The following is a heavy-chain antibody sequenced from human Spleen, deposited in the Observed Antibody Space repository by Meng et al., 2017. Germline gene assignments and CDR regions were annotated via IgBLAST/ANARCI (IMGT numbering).Heavy chain of an antibody. CDR3: VRDPSYDILTGYYRKGSYYYGVDV. D-gene: IGHD3-9*01. CDR2: ISALYGNT. J-gene: IGHJ6*02. Sequence: ASVKVSCKASGYTFTSYGISWVRQAPGQGREWMGWISALYGNTNYAQKLQGRVTMTTDTSTSTAYMELRSLRSDDTAVYYCVRDPSYDILTGYYRKGSYYYGVDVWGQGTTVTVSS. V-gene: IGHV1-18*01. CDR1: GYTFTSYG.